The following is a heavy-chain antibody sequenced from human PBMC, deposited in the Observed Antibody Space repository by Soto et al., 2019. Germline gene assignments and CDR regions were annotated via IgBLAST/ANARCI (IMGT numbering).Heavy chain of an antibody. CDR1: GFTVSSNY. Sequence: GESLKISCAASGFTVSSNYMSWVRQAPGKGLEWVSVIYSGGSTYYADSVKGRFTISRDNSKNTLYLQMNSLRAEDTAVYYCARDGLGEFSFDYWGQGTLVTVSS. D-gene: IGHD3-10*01. V-gene: IGHV3-66*01. J-gene: IGHJ4*02. CDR2: IYSGGST. CDR3: ARDGLGEFSFDY.